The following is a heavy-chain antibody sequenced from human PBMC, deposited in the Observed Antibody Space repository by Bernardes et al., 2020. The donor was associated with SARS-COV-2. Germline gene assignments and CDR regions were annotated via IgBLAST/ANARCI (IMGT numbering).Heavy chain of an antibody. Sequence: LRLSCAASGFTVSSNYMSWVRQAPGKGLEWVSVIYSGGSTYYADSVKGRFTISRDNSKNTLYLQMNSLRAEDTAVYYCARDRGALYSSGWKYYYYGMDVWGQGTTVTVSS. D-gene: IGHD6-19*01. CDR3: ARDRGALYSSGWKYYYYGMDV. CDR2: IYSGGST. CDR1: GFTVSSNY. V-gene: IGHV3-53*01. J-gene: IGHJ6*02.